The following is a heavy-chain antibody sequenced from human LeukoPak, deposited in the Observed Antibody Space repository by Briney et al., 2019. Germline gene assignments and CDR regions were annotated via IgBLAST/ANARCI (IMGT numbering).Heavy chain of an antibody. CDR2: IYYSGST. J-gene: IGHJ4*02. CDR1: GGSISSYY. CDR3: ASLIAVAGNAHDY. Sequence: SETLSLTCTVSGGSISSYYWSWIRQPPGKGLEWIGYIYYSGSTNYNPSLKSRVTISVDTSKNQFSLKLSSVTAADTAVYYCASLIAVAGNAHDYWGQGTLVTVSS. V-gene: IGHV4-59*08. D-gene: IGHD6-19*01.